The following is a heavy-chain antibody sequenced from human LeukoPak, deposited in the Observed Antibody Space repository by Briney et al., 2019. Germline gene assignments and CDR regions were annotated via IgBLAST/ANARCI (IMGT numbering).Heavy chain of an antibody. V-gene: IGHV3-23*01. CDR2: IDSGGGT. Sequence: GALRLSCAASGFTFSNYAMHWVRQAPGKGLEWVSAIDSGGGTYYADSVKGRFTISRDNSKNTLYLQLNSLRAEDTAVYYCAKGPQGDWGQGALVTVSS. D-gene: IGHD3-16*01. J-gene: IGHJ4*02. CDR1: GFTFSNYA. CDR3: AKGPQGD.